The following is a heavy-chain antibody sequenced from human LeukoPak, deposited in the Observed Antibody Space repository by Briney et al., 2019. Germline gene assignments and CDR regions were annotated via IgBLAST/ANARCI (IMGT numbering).Heavy chain of an antibody. CDR3: ARGSLKALDYYYYMDV. CDR1: GGSISSYY. J-gene: IGHJ6*03. Sequence: PSETLSFTCTVSGGSISSYYWSWIRQPPGKGLEWIGYIYYSGSTNYNPSLKSRVTISVDRSKNQFSLKLSSVTAADTAVYYCARGSLKALDYYYYMDVWGKGTTVTVSS. CDR2: IYYSGST. V-gene: IGHV4-59*12.